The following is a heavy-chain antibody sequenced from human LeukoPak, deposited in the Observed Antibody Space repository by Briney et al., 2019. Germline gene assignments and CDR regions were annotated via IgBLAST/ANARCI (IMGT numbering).Heavy chain of an antibody. Sequence: GGSLRLSCAASGFTFSSYWMHWVRQAPGKGLEWVSSISSSSSYIYYADSVKGRFTISRDNAKNSLYLQMNSLRAEDTAVYYCARGGGSAASGSQVRVDYMDVWGKGTTVTVSS. J-gene: IGHJ6*03. CDR3: ARGGGSAASGSQVRVDYMDV. CDR1: GFTFSSYW. D-gene: IGHD3-10*01. V-gene: IGHV3-21*01. CDR2: ISSSSSYI.